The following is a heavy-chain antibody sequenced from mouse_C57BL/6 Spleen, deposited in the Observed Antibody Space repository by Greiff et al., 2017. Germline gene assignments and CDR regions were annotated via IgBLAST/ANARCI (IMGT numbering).Heavy chain of an antibody. J-gene: IGHJ2*01. Sequence: QVQLQQSGAELVRPGASVTLSCKASGYTFTDYEMHWVKQTPVHGLEWIGALAPETGGTAYNQKFKGKAILTADKSSSTAYMELRSLTSEDSAVYYCTRIYYGSSYVGYFDYWGQGTTLTVSS. CDR1: GYTFTDYE. CDR2: LAPETGGT. D-gene: IGHD1-1*01. CDR3: TRIYYGSSYVGYFDY. V-gene: IGHV1-15*01.